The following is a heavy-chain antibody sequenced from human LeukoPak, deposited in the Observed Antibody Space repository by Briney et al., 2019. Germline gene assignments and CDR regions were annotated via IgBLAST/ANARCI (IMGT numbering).Heavy chain of an antibody. D-gene: IGHD3-9*01. J-gene: IGHJ6*03. CDR2: IYYSGST. CDR1: GGSISSYY. V-gene: IGHV4-59*01. Sequence: SETLSLTCTVSGGSISSYYWSWIRQPPGKGLEWIGYIYYSGSTNYNPSLKSRVTISVDTSKNQFSLELSSVTAAGTAVYYCARFRRNYDILTGYYTSYYMDVWGKGTTVTVSS. CDR3: ARFRRNYDILTGYYTSYYMDV.